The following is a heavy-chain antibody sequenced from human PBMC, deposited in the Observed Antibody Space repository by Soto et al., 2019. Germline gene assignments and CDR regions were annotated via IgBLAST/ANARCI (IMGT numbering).Heavy chain of an antibody. Sequence: GALVKVSSKASGYTFTSYGISCVRQAPGQGLEWMGWISAYNGNTNYAQKLQGRVTMTTDTSTSTAYMELRSLRSDDTAVYYCARPPLDYDFWSGYQPFFDYLGQGTLVTVSS. CDR2: ISAYNGNT. J-gene: IGHJ4*02. D-gene: IGHD3-3*01. CDR1: GYTFTSYG. V-gene: IGHV1-18*01. CDR3: ARPPLDYDFWSGYQPFFDY.